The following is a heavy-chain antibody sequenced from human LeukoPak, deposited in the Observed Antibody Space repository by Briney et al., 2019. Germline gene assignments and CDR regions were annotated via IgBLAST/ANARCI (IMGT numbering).Heavy chain of an antibody. CDR2: ISGSGGRT. Sequence: GGSLRLSCAASGFTFSSYSMNWVRQAPGKGLEWVSSISGSGGRTYNADSVKGRFTISRDTSKNTVYLQMNSLRAEDTAVYYCAKDRTAGSYSNGLGGFDYWGQGTLVTVSS. CDR1: GFTFSSYS. J-gene: IGHJ4*02. D-gene: IGHD3-16*01. CDR3: AKDRTAGSYSNGLGGFDY. V-gene: IGHV3-23*01.